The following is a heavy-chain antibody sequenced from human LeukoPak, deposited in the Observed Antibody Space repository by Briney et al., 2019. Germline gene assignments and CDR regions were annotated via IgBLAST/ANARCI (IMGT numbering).Heavy chain of an antibody. J-gene: IGHJ6*02. CDR3: ARHQCSGTRCYNFYFYGMDV. D-gene: IGHD2-2*02. CDR2: IYYSTST. Sequence: ETLSLTCTVSGGSITSSIDYWGWVRQPPGKGLEWIATIYYSTSTQYNPSLKSRVTMSVDTSKNQFSLKLSSMTAADTAVYYCARHQCSGTRCYNFYFYGMDVWGQGTTVTVSS. V-gene: IGHV4-39*01. CDR1: GGSITSSIDY.